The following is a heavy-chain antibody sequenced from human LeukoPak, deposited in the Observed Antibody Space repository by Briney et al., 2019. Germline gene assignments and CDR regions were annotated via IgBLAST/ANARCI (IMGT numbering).Heavy chain of an antibody. V-gene: IGHV4-39*02. J-gene: IGHJ4*02. CDR1: GGSISTYY. CDR2: IYYTGNT. CDR3: AREPRYSSSWYYFDY. D-gene: IGHD6-13*01. Sequence: KSSETLSLNCTVSGGSISTYYWSWIRQPPGKGLEWIGSIYYTGNTYYNPSLKSRVTISVDTSKNQFSLKLSSVTAADTAVYYCAREPRYSSSWYYFDYWGQGTLVTVSS.